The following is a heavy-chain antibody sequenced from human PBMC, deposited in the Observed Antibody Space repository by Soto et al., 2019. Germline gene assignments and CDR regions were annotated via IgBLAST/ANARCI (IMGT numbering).Heavy chain of an antibody. CDR2: ISAYNGNT. Sequence: ASVKVSCKASGYTFTSYGISWVRQAPGQGLEWMGWISAYNGNTNYAQKLQGRVTMTTDTSTSTAYMELRSLRSDDTAVYYCARNSARYYDSSGYSWFDPWGQGTLVTVAS. D-gene: IGHD3-22*01. CDR3: ARNSARYYDSSGYSWFDP. CDR1: GYTFTSYG. J-gene: IGHJ5*02. V-gene: IGHV1-18*01.